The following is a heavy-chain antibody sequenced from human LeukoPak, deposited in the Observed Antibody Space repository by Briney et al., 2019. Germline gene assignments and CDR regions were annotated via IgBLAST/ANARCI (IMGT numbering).Heavy chain of an antibody. Sequence: PSETLSLTCAVYGGSFSGYYWSWIRQPPGKGLEWIGEINHSGSTNYNPSLKSRVTISVDTSKNQFSLKLSSVTAADTAVYYCARRRLAAAERKYNWFDPWGQGTLVTVSS. CDR1: GGSFSGYY. J-gene: IGHJ5*02. CDR3: ARRRLAAAERKYNWFDP. D-gene: IGHD6-13*01. CDR2: INHSGST. V-gene: IGHV4-34*01.